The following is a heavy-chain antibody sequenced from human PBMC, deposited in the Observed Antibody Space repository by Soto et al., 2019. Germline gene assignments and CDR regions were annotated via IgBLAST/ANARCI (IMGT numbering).Heavy chain of an antibody. V-gene: IGHV3-30*18. D-gene: IGHD3-10*01. CDR3: AKQPGLLWFGREGNWFDP. Sequence: GESLKISCTASGFTFSSYGMHWVRQAPGKGLEWVAVISYDGSNKYYADSVKGRFTISRDNSKNTLYLQMNSLRAEDTAVYYCAKQPGLLWFGREGNWFDPWGQGTLVTVSS. CDR1: GFTFSSYG. CDR2: ISYDGSNK. J-gene: IGHJ5*02.